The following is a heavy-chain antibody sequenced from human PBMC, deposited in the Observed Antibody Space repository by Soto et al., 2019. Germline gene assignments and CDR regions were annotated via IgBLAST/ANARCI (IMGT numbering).Heavy chain of an antibody. CDR1: GFTFNNNW. J-gene: IGHJ3*02. V-gene: IGHV3-74*01. CDR3: ARVAYSYGCDI. CDR2: INSDGSRT. D-gene: IGHD5-18*01. Sequence: VQLVESGGGLAQPGGSLRLSCVASGFTFNNNWMYWVRQAPGKGLVWVSRINSDGSRTNYADSVKGRFTISRDNAKNTLYLQMNSLRAEDTAVYYCARVAYSYGCDIWGQGTMVTVSS.